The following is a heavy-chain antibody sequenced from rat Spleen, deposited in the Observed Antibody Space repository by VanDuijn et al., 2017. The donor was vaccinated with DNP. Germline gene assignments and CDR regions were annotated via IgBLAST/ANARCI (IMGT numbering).Heavy chain of an antibody. CDR2: ISSEGSST. V-gene: IGHV5-22*01. D-gene: IGHD1-12*02. CDR1: GFTFSGYY. CDR3: ARRMMVAH. J-gene: IGHJ2*01. Sequence: EVQLVESGGGLVQPGRSLKLSCAASGFTFSGYYMAWVRQAPKKGLEWVASISSEGSSTYYGDSVKGRFTSSRDNAKSTLYLQMNSLRSEDTATYYCARRMMVAHWGQGVMVTVSS.